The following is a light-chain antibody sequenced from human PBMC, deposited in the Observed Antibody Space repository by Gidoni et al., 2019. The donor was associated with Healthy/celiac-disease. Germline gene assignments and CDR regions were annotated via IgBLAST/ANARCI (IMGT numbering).Light chain of an antibody. CDR3: QQYDNRPLT. V-gene: IGKV1-33*01. CDR2: DAS. J-gene: IGKJ4*01. Sequence: DIQMTQSPSSLSASVGDRVTITCQASQDISNYLNWYQQKPGKAPKLLIYDASNLETGVPSRFSGSGSGTDFTFTISSLQPEDIATYYCQQYDNRPLTFGGGTKAEIK. CDR1: QDISNY.